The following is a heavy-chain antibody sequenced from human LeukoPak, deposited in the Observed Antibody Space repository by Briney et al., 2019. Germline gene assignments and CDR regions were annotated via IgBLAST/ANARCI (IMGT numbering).Heavy chain of an antibody. Sequence: GGSLRLPCAASGFMFSYDWMHWDRHTSGKGLMWVSRINNDGSSVSYEDSVKGRFSISRDNAKNTLYLQMNSLRDEDTGVYYSVTNPIGGTNYWGQGTLVTVSS. J-gene: IGHJ4*02. CDR2: INNDGSSV. CDR1: GFMFSYDW. CDR3: VTNPIGGTNY. D-gene: IGHD1-7*01. V-gene: IGHV3-74*01.